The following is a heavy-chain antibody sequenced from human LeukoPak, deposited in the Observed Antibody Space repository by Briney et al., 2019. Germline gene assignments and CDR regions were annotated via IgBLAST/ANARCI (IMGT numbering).Heavy chain of an antibody. V-gene: IGHV1-46*01. Sequence: ASVKVSPKASVYTFTHYFIYSVGQTPGQGLEWMGIINPSGGSTNYAQKFQGRVTMTRETSTSTLYMELNSLRSDDTSVYYCARHGAGTENFQFWGQGTMVTVS. J-gene: IGHJ1*01. CDR3: ARHGAGTENFQF. D-gene: IGHD6-13*01. CDR2: INPSGGST. CDR1: VYTFTHYF.